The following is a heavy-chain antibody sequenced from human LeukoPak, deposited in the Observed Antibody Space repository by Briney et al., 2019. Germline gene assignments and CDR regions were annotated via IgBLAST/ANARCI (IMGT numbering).Heavy chain of an antibody. CDR3: ARGELEYIVVVPALYYFDY. D-gene: IGHD2-2*01. Sequence: PSETLSLTCAVYGASFSGYDWSWIRQPPGKGLEWIGEINHSGSTNYNPSLKSRVTISVDTSKNQFSLKLSSVTAADTAVYYCARGELEYIVVVPALYYFDYWGQGTLVTVSS. CDR2: INHSGST. CDR1: GASFSGYD. V-gene: IGHV4-34*01. J-gene: IGHJ4*02.